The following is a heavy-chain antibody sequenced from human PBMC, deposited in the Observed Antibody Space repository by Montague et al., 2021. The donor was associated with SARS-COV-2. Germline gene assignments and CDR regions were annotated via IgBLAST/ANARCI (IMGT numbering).Heavy chain of an antibody. CDR1: GDSISSSNW. D-gene: IGHD3/OR15-3a*01. CDR3: ARLDGLGY. J-gene: IGHJ4*02. V-gene: IGHV4-4*02. Sequence: SETLSLTCAVSGDSISSSNWWSWVRQPPGEGLEWIGEIYHGGSTXYNPSLNRRVTMSIDESRNQSSLSLSSLTAADTAVYYCARLDGLGYWGQGTMVAVSS. CDR2: IYHGGST.